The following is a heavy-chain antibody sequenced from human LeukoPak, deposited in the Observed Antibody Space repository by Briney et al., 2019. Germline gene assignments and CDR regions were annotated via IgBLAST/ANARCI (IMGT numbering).Heavy chain of an antibody. Sequence: GASVKVSCKASGGTFSSYAISWVRQAPGQGLEWMGWINPNSGGTNYAQKFQGRVTMTRDTSISTAYMELSRLRSDDTAVYYCARDGAIAAAGTYANWFDPWGQGTLVTVSS. CDR3: ARDGAIAAAGTYANWFDP. CDR2: INPNSGGT. D-gene: IGHD6-13*01. J-gene: IGHJ5*02. CDR1: GGTFSSYA. V-gene: IGHV1-2*02.